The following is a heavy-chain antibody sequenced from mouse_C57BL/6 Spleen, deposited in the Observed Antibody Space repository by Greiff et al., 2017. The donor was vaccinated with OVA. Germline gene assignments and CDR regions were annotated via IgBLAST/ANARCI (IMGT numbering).Heavy chain of an antibody. CDR2: INPNNGGT. CDR1: GYTLTDYY. Sequence: EVQLQQSGPELVKPGASVKISCKASGYTLTDYYMNWVKQSHGQSLEWIGDINPNNGGTSYNQKFKGKATLTVDKSSSTAYMELRSLTSEDSAVYYCARVYYYFDYWGQGTTLTVSS. D-gene: IGHD1-1*01. V-gene: IGHV1-26*01. CDR3: ARVYYYFDY. J-gene: IGHJ2*01.